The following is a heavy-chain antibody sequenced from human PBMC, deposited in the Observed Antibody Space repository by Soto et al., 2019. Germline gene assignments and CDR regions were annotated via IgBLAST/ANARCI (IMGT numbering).Heavy chain of an antibody. CDR1: GFTFSSYG. CDR2: ISYDGSNK. CDR3: AKGLAYCSSTSCYTRNLDAFDI. Sequence: GGSLRLSCAASGFTFSSYGMHWVRQAPGKGLEWVAVISYDGSNKYYADSVKGRFTISRDNSKNTLYLQMNSLRAEDTAVYYCAKGLAYCSSTSCYTRNLDAFDIWGQGTMVTVSS. V-gene: IGHV3-30*18. D-gene: IGHD2-2*02. J-gene: IGHJ3*02.